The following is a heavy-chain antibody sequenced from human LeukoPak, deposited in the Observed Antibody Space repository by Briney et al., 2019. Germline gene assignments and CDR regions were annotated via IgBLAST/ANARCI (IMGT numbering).Heavy chain of an antibody. Sequence: SETLSLTCAAYGGSFSGYYWSWIRQPPGKGLEWIGEINHSGSTNYNPSLKSRVTISVDTSKNQFSLKLSSVTAADTAVYYCARRDYYDSSGYYMVGYFDYWGQGTLVTVSS. CDR3: ARRDYYDSSGYYMVGYFDY. CDR2: INHSGST. J-gene: IGHJ4*02. V-gene: IGHV4-34*01. D-gene: IGHD3-22*01. CDR1: GGSFSGYY.